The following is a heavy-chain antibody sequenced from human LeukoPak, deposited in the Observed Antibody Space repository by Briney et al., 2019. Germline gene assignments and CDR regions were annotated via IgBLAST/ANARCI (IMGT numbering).Heavy chain of an antibody. V-gene: IGHV1-2*02. CDR2: INPNSGGT. J-gene: IGHJ1*01. CDR3: ATIGSSGYYYDSSGLQYFQH. Sequence: ASVKVSCKASGYTFTGYYMHWVRQAPGQGLEGMGWINPNSGGTNYAQKFQGRVTMTRDTSISTAYMELSSLRSEDTAVYYCATIGSSGYYYDSSGLQYFQHWGQGTLVTVSS. CDR1: GYTFTGYY. D-gene: IGHD3-22*01.